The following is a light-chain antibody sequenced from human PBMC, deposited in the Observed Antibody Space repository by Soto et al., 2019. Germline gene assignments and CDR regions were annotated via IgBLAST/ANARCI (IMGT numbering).Light chain of an antibody. CDR2: GAS. V-gene: IGKV3-20*01. Sequence: EIAVTQSPGTLSVSPGERATLSCRASQSVSSNLAWYQQKPGQAPRRLIYGASSRATGIPDRFSGSGFGTDFTLTISRLEPEDFAVYYCQHYDISLFAFGPGTKVDIK. CDR1: QSVSSN. J-gene: IGKJ3*01. CDR3: QHYDISLFA.